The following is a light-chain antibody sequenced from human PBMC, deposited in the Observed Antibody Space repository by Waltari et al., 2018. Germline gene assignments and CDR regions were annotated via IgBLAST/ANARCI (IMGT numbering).Light chain of an antibody. CDR2: DVN. Sequence: QSALTQPASVSVSPGQSITISCTGTSGDIGCSDFVSWYQHHPGRAPKVLIFDVNHRPSGISDRFSGSKSGNTASLTISGLQAEDDADYYCSSPSTNYVVVFGGGTQVTVL. J-gene: IGLJ2*01. V-gene: IGLV2-14*01. CDR3: SSPSTNYVVV. CDR1: SGDIGCSDF.